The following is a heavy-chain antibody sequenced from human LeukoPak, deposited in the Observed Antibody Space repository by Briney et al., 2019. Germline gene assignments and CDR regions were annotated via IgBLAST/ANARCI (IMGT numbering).Heavy chain of an antibody. V-gene: IGHV5-51*01. D-gene: IGHD3-10*01. Sequence: GESLKISCKGSGYSFTSYWIGCVRQMPGKGLQWMGIIYPGDSDTRYSPSFQGQVTISADKSISTAYLQWSSLKAAATAMYYCARHGCRGLINWVDPWGQGTLVTVSS. J-gene: IGHJ5*02. CDR1: GYSFTSYW. CDR3: ARHGCRGLINWVDP. CDR2: IYPGDSDT.